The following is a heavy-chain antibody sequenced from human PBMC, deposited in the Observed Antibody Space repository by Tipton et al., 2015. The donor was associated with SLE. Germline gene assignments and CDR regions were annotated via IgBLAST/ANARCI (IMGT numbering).Heavy chain of an antibody. V-gene: IGHV3-48*03. D-gene: IGHD1-26*01. CDR3: ARDMRIVGASPFQDYFDY. J-gene: IGHJ4*02. CDR1: GFTFSSYE. Sequence: SLRLSCAASGFTFSSYEMNWVRQAPGKGLEWISYITSSGSAIHYADSVEGRFTISRDNAKNSLYLQMNSLRAEDTAVYYCARDMRIVGASPFQDYFDYWGQGRLVTVSS. CDR2: ITSSGSAI.